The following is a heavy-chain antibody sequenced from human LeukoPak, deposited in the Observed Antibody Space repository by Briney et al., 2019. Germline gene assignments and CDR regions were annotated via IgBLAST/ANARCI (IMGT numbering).Heavy chain of an antibody. CDR2: SNAGNGNT. CDR3: ARVSPYDYVWGSNRYSFDY. J-gene: IGHJ4*02. D-gene: IGHD3-16*02. V-gene: IGHV1-3*01. CDR1: GYTFTSYA. Sequence: GASVKVSCKASGYTFTSYAMHWVRQAPGQRLEWMGWSNAGNGNTKYSQKFQGRVTITRDTSASTAHMELSSLRSEDTAVYYCARVSPYDYVWGSNRYSFDYWGQGTLVTVSS.